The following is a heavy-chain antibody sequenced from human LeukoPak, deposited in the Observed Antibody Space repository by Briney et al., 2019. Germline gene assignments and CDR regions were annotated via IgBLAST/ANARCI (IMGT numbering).Heavy chain of an antibody. J-gene: IGHJ4*02. V-gene: IGHV1-2*02. CDR3: ARDPRAMVRGAQDY. CDR2: INPNSGGT. Sequence: GASVKVSCKASGYTSTGYYMHWVRQAPGQGLEWMGWINPNSGGTNYAQKFQGRVTMTRDTSISTAYMELSRLRSDDTAVYYCARDPRAMVRGAQDYWGQGTLVTVSS. CDR1: GYTSTGYY. D-gene: IGHD3-10*01.